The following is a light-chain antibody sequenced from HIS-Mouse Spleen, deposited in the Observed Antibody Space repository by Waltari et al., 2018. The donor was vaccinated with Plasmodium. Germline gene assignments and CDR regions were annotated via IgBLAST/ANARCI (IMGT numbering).Light chain of an antibody. V-gene: IGKV3-15*01. Sequence: EIVMTQSPATLSVSPGERATLSCRASQSVSSNLAWYQQKPGQAPRLLIYGASTRDTVIPARFSGSGSGTECTLTISSLQSEDFAVYYCQQYNNWSFTFGPGTKVDIK. J-gene: IGKJ3*01. CDR3: QQYNNWSFT. CDR1: QSVSSN. CDR2: GAS.